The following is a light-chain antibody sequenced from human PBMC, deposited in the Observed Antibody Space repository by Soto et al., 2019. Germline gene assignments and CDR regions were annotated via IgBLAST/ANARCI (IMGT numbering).Light chain of an antibody. CDR3: QHYNSYSEA. V-gene: IGKV1-5*03. CDR2: KAS. J-gene: IGKJ1*01. Sequence: DIQITQSPSTLSGSVVERVTLTFRASQTISSWLAWYQQKPGKAPKLLIYKASTLKSGVPSRFSGSGSGTEFTLTISSLQPDDFATYYCQHYNSYSEAFGQGTKVDIK. CDR1: QTISSW.